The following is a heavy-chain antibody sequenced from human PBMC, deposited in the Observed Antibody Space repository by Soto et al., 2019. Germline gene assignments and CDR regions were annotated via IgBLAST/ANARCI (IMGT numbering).Heavy chain of an antibody. CDR2: IIPIFGTA. CDR3: ARDGRPGYCSSTSCYTHYYYYGMDV. D-gene: IGHD2-2*02. J-gene: IGHJ6*02. Sequence: SVKVSCKASGGTFSSYAISWVRQAPGQGLEWMGGIIPIFGTANYAQKFQGRVTITADESTSTAYMELSSLRSEDTAVYYCARDGRPGYCSSTSCYTHYYYYGMDVSGQGTPVTVS. CDR1: GGTFSSYA. V-gene: IGHV1-69*13.